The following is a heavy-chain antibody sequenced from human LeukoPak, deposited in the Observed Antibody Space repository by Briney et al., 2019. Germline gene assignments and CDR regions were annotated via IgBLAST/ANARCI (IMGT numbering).Heavy chain of an antibody. Sequence: GGSLRLSCVASGFTFGTHAMSWVRQVPGKGLEWVSGISRGSITYYSDSVKGRFTISRDDSKNTVFLQMNSLRAEDTAIYYCARDFNVLGLAVDWGQGTLVTVSS. V-gene: IGHV3-23*01. CDR1: GFTFGTHA. J-gene: IGHJ4*02. CDR3: ARDFNVLGLAVD. D-gene: IGHD2-15*01. CDR2: ISRGSIT.